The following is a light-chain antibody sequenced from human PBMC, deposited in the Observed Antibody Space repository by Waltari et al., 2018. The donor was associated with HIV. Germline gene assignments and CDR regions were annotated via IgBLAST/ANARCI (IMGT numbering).Light chain of an antibody. V-gene: IGLV2-23*01. CDR2: EGS. J-gene: IGLJ2*01. CDR3: CSYAGSFVV. CDR1: SSDVGMYNL. Sequence: QSALTQPASVSGSPGPSITISCTGTSSDVGMYNLVSWYQQYPGKAPKLMIYEGSKRPSGVSNRFSGSKSGNTASLTISGLQTEDEADYYCCSYAGSFVVFGGGTKLTVL.